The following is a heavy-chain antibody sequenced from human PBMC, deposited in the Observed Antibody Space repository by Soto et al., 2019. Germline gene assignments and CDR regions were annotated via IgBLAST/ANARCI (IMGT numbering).Heavy chain of an antibody. CDR2: ISSSSSYI. CDR3: ARRYCSSTSCHAYGMDV. Sequence: GGSLRLSCAASGFTFSSYSMNWVRQAPGKGLEWVSSISSSSSYIYYADSVKGRFTISRDNAKNSLYLQMNSLRAEDTAVYYCARRYCSSTSCHAYGMDVWGQGPTVTVYS. D-gene: IGHD2-2*01. V-gene: IGHV3-21*01. J-gene: IGHJ6*02. CDR1: GFTFSSYS.